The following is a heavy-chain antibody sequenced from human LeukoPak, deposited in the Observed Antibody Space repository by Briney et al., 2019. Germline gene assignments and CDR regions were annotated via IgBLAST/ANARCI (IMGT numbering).Heavy chain of an antibody. CDR3: ARDSHYSGWYWGYYYYYMDV. V-gene: IGHV3-21*01. CDR2: ISSSRYI. D-gene: IGHD6-19*01. Sequence: GGSLRLSCVVSGFTFSRYSMNWVRQAPGKGLEWVSSISSSRYIYYADSVKGRFTISRDNAKSSLYLQMNSLRAEDTALYYCARDSHYSGWYWGYYYYYMDVWGKGTTVTVSS. CDR1: GFTFSRYS. J-gene: IGHJ6*03.